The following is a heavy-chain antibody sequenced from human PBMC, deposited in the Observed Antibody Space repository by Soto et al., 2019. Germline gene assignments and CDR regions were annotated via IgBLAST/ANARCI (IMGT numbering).Heavy chain of an antibody. Sequence: GGSLRLSCAASGFTFTRYSMNWVRQAPGKGLEWVSSISSTTNYIYYGDSMKGRFTISRDNAKSSLYLEMNSLRVEDTAVYYCVRVWRLVGRYGMDVWGQGATVTVSS. J-gene: IGHJ6*02. D-gene: IGHD6-25*01. CDR2: ISSTTNYI. V-gene: IGHV3-21*01. CDR3: VRVWRLVGRYGMDV. CDR1: GFTFTRYS.